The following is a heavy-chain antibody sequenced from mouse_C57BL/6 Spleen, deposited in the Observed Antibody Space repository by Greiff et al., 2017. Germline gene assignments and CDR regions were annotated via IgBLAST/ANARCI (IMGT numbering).Heavy chain of an antibody. Sequence: QVQLKQSGAELARPGASVKLSCKASGYTFTSYGISWVKQRTGQGLEWIGEIYPRSGNTYYNEKFKGKATLTADKSSSTAYMELRSLTSEDSAVYFCARRDDGYYVTWFAYWGQGTLVTVSA. CDR3: ARRDDGYYVTWFAY. J-gene: IGHJ3*01. D-gene: IGHD2-3*01. CDR2: IYPRSGNT. CDR1: GYTFTSYG. V-gene: IGHV1-81*01.